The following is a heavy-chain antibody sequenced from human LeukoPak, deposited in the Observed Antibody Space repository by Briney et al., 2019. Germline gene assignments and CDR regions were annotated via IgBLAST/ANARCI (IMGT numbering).Heavy chain of an antibody. D-gene: IGHD5-18*01. CDR1: GFTFNDYA. V-gene: IGHV3-9*01. Sequence: GGSLRLSCAASGFTFNDYAMNWVRQPPGKGLEWVSGISWNSGSIAYADSVKGRFTISRDNAKNSLYLQMNSLRAEDTALYYCAKDGPLGYSYGPYYFDYWGQGTLVTVSS. CDR2: ISWNSGSI. CDR3: AKDGPLGYSYGPYYFDY. J-gene: IGHJ4*02.